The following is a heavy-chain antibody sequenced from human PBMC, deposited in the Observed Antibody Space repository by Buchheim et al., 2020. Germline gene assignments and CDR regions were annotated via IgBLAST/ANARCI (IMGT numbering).Heavy chain of an antibody. V-gene: IGHV3-33*01. Sequence: QVQLVESGGGVVQPGRSLRLSCAASGFTFSSYGMHWVRQAPGKGLEWVAVIWYDGSNKYYADSVKGRFTISRDNSKNTLYLQMNSLRAEDTAVYYCARNDYVWGSYRPPADYWGQGTL. J-gene: IGHJ4*02. CDR2: IWYDGSNK. CDR3: ARNDYVWGSYRPPADY. D-gene: IGHD3-16*02. CDR1: GFTFSSYG.